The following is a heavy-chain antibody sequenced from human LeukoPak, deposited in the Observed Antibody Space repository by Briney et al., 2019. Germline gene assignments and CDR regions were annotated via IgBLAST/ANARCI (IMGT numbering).Heavy chain of an antibody. CDR3: AREAKSYYYDSSGYYSEALYFDY. J-gene: IGHJ4*02. Sequence: SETLSLTCTVSGGSISSGSYYWSWIRQPAGKGLEWLGRIYTSGSTNYNPSLKSRVTISVDTSKNQFSLKLSSVTAADTAVYYCAREAKSYYYDSSGYYSEALYFDYWGQGTLVTVSS. CDR1: GGSISSGSYY. D-gene: IGHD3-22*01. V-gene: IGHV4-61*02. CDR2: IYTSGST.